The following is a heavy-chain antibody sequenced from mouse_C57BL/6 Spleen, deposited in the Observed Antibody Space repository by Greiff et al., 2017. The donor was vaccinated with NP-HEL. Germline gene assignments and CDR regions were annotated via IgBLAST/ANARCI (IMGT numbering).Heavy chain of an antibody. Sequence: VQLKESGGGLVKPGGSLKLSCAASGFTFSDYGMHWVRQAPEKGLEWVAYISSGSSTIYYADTVKGRFTISRDNVKNTLFLQMTSLRSEDTAMYYCARSGYLYYFDYWGHGTTLTVSS. CDR1: GFTFSDYG. V-gene: IGHV5-17*01. D-gene: IGHD2-2*01. CDR2: ISSGSSTI. CDR3: ARSGYLYYFDY. J-gene: IGHJ2*01.